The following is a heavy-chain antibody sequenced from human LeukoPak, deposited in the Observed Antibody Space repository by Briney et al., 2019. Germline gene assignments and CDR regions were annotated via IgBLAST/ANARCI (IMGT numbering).Heavy chain of an antibody. CDR1: GYTFTSYG. V-gene: IGHV1-18*01. CDR2: ISAYNGNT. Sequence: ASVKVSCKASGYTFTSYGISWLLQAPGQGLEWMGWISAYNGNTNYAQKLQGRVTMTTDTSTSTAYMELRSLRSDDTTVYYCAREMGGSSCSDYWGQGTLVTVSS. CDR3: AREMGGSSCSDY. J-gene: IGHJ4*02. D-gene: IGHD6-13*01.